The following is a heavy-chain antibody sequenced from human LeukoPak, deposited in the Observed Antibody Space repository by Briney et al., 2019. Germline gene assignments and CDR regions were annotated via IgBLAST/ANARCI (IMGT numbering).Heavy chain of an antibody. V-gene: IGHV3-23*01. CDR3: AKDDNYIRFLS. D-gene: IGHD3-16*01. Sequence: GETVRLSCAASGVTFSSHGMNWVRQAPGKGLEWVSGISGSGGNTYYADSVKGRFTISRDNSKNTLYLQMNSLRAEDTAVYYCAKDDNYIRFLSWGQGTLVTVSS. CDR1: GVTFSSHG. CDR2: ISGSGGNT. J-gene: IGHJ5*02.